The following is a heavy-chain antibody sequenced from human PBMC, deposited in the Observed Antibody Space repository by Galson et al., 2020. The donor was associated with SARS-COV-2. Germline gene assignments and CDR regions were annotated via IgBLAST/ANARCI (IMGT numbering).Heavy chain of an antibody. D-gene: IGHD3-3*01. Sequence: GGSLRLSCEATGFTFSRYARNWVRQAPGKGLEWVSAISGSGGRTYYADSVKGRFTISRDNSKNTLYLQMNSLRAEDTAVYYCAKDLFLVVKVVDAFDIWGQGTMVTVSS. CDR1: GFTFSRYA. CDR2: ISGSGGRT. V-gene: IGHV3-23*01. J-gene: IGHJ3*02. CDR3: AKDLFLVVKVVDAFDI.